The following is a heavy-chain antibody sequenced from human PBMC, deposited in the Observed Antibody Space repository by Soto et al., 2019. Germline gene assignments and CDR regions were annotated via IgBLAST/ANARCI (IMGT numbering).Heavy chain of an antibody. CDR2: IYYSGST. D-gene: IGHD5-18*01. Sequence: TLSLTCTVSGGSISSGDYYWSWIRQPPGKGLEWIGYIYYSGSTYYNPSLKSRVTISVDTSKNQFSLKLSSVTAADTAVYYCARGSWIQLWLNFDYWGQGTLVTSPQ. CDR3: ARGSWIQLWLNFDY. CDR1: GGSISSGDYY. V-gene: IGHV4-30-4*01. J-gene: IGHJ4*02.